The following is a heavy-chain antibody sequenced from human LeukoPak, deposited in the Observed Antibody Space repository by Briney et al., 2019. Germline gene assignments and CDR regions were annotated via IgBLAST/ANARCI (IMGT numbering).Heavy chain of an antibody. J-gene: IGHJ6*03. V-gene: IGHV3-21*01. CDR1: GFTFSSYN. D-gene: IGHD1-26*01. CDR3: ARDPYSGSYGDYYYYYMDL. Sequence: PGGSLRLSCAASGFTFSSYNMNWVRQAPGKGLEWVSSITSSGSYIYYADSVKGRFTISRDNAKNSLYLQMNSLRAKDTAVYYCARDPYSGSYGDYYYYYMDLWGQGTTVTISS. CDR2: ITSSGSYI.